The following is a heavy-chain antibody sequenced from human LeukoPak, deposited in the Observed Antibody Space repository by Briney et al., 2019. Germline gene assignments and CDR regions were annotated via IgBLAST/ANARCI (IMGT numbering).Heavy chain of an antibody. V-gene: IGHV5-51*01. D-gene: IGHD3-10*01. CDR2: IYPGDSDT. Sequence: GESLKISCKGSGYSFTSYWIGWVRQMPGKGLEWMGIIYPGDSDTRYSPSFQGQVTISAEKSISTAYLQWSSLKASDTAMYYCARLIMVRGASDYYYYYMDVWGKGTTVTVSS. J-gene: IGHJ6*03. CDR3: ARLIMVRGASDYYYYYMDV. CDR1: GYSFTSYW.